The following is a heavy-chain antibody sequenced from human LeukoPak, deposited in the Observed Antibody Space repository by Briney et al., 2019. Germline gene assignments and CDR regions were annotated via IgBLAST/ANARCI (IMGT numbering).Heavy chain of an antibody. Sequence: SETLSLTCTVSGGSISGSSYYWGWIRQPPGKGLEWIGSISYSGSTYYNPSLKSLVTISADTSKNQFSLKLSSVTAADTAVYCCARRRPDWYLDLWGGGTLVIVS. V-gene: IGHV4-39*01. J-gene: IGHJ2*01. CDR1: GGSISGSSYY. CDR2: ISYSGST. D-gene: IGHD6-25*01. CDR3: ARRRPDWYLDL.